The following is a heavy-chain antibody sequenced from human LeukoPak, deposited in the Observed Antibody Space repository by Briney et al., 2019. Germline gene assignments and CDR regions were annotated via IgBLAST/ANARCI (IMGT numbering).Heavy chain of an antibody. V-gene: IGHV3-30*04. CDR1: GFTFSTYA. CDR3: ASEGDY. CDR2: ISYDGSNK. J-gene: IGHJ4*02. Sequence: GGSLRLSCAASGFTFSTYAMHWVRQAPGKGLEWVAVISYDGSNKSYADSVKGRFTISRDNSKNTLYLQMNSLRAEDTAVYHCASEGDYWGQGTLVTVSS.